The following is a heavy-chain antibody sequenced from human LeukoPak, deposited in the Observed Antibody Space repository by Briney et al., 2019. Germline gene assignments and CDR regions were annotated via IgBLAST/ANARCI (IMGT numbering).Heavy chain of an antibody. CDR3: ARHYGP. J-gene: IGHJ4*02. V-gene: IGHV4-39*01. CDR1: GFAFNDSY. D-gene: IGHD3-10*01. CDR2: IYYSGST. Sequence: GSLRLSCAASGFAFNDSYMSWIRQAPGKGLEWIGSIYYSGSTYYNPSLKSRVTISVDTSKNQFSLKLNSVTATDTAVYYCARHYGPWGQGTLVTVSS.